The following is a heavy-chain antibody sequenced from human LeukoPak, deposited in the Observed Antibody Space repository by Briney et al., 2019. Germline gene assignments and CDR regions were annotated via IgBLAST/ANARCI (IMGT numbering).Heavy chain of an antibody. V-gene: IGHV3-48*04. Sequence: PGGSLRLSCAASGFTFSNYGMHWVRQAPGRGLEWVSYTSSSGSAIYYADSVKGRFTISRDNAKTSMYLQMNSLRAEDTAVYYCARGGYPYGMDVWGPGTTVTVSS. CDR1: GFTFSNYG. CDR3: ARGGYPYGMDV. J-gene: IGHJ6*02. D-gene: IGHD3-16*02. CDR2: TSSSGSAI.